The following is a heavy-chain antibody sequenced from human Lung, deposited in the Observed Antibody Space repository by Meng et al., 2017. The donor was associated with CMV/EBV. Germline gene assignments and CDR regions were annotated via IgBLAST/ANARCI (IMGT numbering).Heavy chain of an antibody. CDR2: FDPEDGEA. CDR1: GYTLSELS. D-gene: IGHD3-10*01. Sequence: ASXXVSXKVSGYTLSELSIHWVRQAPGKGLEWMGGFDPEDGEAIYAQKFQGRVTMTEDTSTDTAYMELSSLRSDDTAVYYCAKVPRFYSYYGLDVWGQGTTVTVSS. CDR3: AKVPRFYSYYGLDV. V-gene: IGHV1-24*01. J-gene: IGHJ6*02.